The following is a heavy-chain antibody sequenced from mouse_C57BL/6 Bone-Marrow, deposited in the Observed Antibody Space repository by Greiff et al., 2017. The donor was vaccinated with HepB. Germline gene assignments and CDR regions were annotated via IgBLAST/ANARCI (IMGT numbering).Heavy chain of an antibody. CDR2: ISSGGSYT. J-gene: IGHJ3*01. CDR1: GFTFSSYG. V-gene: IGHV5-6*01. Sequence: VQLVESGGDLVKPGGSLKLSCAASGFTFSSYGMSWVRQTPDKRLEWVATISSGGSYTYYPDSVKGRFTISRDNAKNTLYLQMSSLKSEDTAMYYCARPGAWFAYWGQGTLVTVSA. CDR3: ARPGAWFAY.